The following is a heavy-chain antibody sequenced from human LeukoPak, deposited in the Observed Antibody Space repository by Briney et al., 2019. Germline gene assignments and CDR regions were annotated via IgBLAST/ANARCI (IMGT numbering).Heavy chain of an antibody. V-gene: IGHV1-69*13. CDR1: GGTFSSYA. Sequence: GASVKVSCKASGGTFSSYAISWVRQAPGQGLEWMGGIIPIFGTANYAQKFQGRVTTTADESTSTAYMELSSLRSEDTAVYYCARVGPGYCTNGVCYTGVWFDPWGQGTLVTVSS. D-gene: IGHD2-8*01. J-gene: IGHJ5*02. CDR2: IIPIFGTA. CDR3: ARVGPGYCTNGVCYTGVWFDP.